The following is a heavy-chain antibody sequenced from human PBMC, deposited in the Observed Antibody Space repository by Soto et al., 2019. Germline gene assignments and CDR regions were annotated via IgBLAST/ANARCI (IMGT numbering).Heavy chain of an antibody. D-gene: IGHD2-8*01. CDR1: GGSISSGDYY. CDR3: ARGFNGNWFDP. Sequence: QVQLQESGPGLVKPSQTLSLTCTVSGGSISSGDYYWSWFRQPPGKGLEWIGYIYYSGSTYYSPSLKSRVTISVDTSKNQFSLTLSAVTAADTAVYYCARGFNGNWFDPWGQGTLVTVSS. CDR2: IYYSGST. V-gene: IGHV4-30-4*01. J-gene: IGHJ5*02.